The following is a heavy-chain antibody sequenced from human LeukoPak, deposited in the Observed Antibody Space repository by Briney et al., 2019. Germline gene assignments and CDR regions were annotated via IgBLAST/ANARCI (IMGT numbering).Heavy chain of an antibody. D-gene: IGHD6-13*01. CDR1: GFTFSNYA. CDR3: AKDPGYSSSWDYFDY. V-gene: IGHV3-23*01. CDR2: ISGSGGST. J-gene: IGHJ4*02. Sequence: GGSLRLSCAASGFTFSNYAMSWVRQAPGKGLEWVSAISGSGGSTYYADSVKGRFTISRDNSKNTLYLQMNSLRAEDTAVYYCAKDPGYSSSWDYFDYWGQGTLVTVSS.